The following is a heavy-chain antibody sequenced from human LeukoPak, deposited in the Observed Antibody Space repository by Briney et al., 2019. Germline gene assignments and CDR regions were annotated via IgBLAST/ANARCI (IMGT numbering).Heavy chain of an antibody. CDR3: ARDLGLTMVPIPPRYFDL. D-gene: IGHD3-10*01. V-gene: IGHV1-2*02. CDR1: GYTFTGHY. J-gene: IGHJ2*01. CDR2: INPNSGGT. Sequence: ASVKVSCKASGYTFTGHYMHWVRQAPGQGLEWMGWINPNSGGTNYAQKFQGRVTMTRDTSISTAYMELSRLRSDDTAVYYCARDLGLTMVPIPPRYFDLWGRGNPVTVSS.